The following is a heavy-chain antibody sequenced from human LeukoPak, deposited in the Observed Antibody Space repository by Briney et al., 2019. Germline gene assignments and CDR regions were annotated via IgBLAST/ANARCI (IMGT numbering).Heavy chain of an antibody. Sequence: GGSLRLSCAASGFTFSTSWMTWVRKAPGKGLDWLGNINPDGSRINYADSVKGRFTFSRDNAKNSLFLQMNSLRAEDTAVFYCARDSGYNAFDIWGQGTMVTVSS. J-gene: IGHJ3*02. D-gene: IGHD5-12*01. CDR3: ARDSGYNAFDI. CDR2: INPDGSRI. V-gene: IGHV3-7*01. CDR1: GFTFSTSW.